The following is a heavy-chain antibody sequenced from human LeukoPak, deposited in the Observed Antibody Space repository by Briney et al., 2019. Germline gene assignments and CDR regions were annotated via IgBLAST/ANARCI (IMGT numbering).Heavy chain of an antibody. CDR3: AREGRMSMGIEY. D-gene: IGHD4/OR15-4a*01. Sequence: SETLSLTCTVSGGSISSSSYYWGWTRQPLGKGLEWIGSIYYSGSTYYNPSLKSRVTISVDTSKNQFSLKLSSVTAADTAVYFCAREGRMSMGIEYWGQGTLVTVSS. J-gene: IGHJ4*02. CDR1: GGSISSSSYY. V-gene: IGHV4-39*07. CDR2: IYYSGST.